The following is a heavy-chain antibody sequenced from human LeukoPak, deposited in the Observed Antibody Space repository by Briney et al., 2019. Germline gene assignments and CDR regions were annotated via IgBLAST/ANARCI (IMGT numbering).Heavy chain of an antibody. CDR3: ARDTYGGNPDD. D-gene: IGHD4-23*01. CDR2: IYTSGST. Sequence: SETLSLTCTVSGGSMNSYYWSWIRQPAGEGLEWIGRIYTSGSTNYNPSLKSRVTMSIDTSKNQFSLKLSSVTAADTAVYYCARDTYGGNPDDWGQGTLVTVSS. V-gene: IGHV4-4*07. CDR1: GGSMNSYY. J-gene: IGHJ4*02.